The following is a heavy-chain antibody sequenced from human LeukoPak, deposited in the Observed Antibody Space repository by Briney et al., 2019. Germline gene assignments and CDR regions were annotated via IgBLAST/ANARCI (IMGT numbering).Heavy chain of an antibody. J-gene: IGHJ4*02. CDR3: ARGAYCSGGSCYPSRGPVDY. CDR2: INHSGST. D-gene: IGHD2-15*01. CDR1: GGSFSGYY. V-gene: IGHV4-34*01. Sequence: SETLSLTCAVYGGSFSGYYWSWIRQPPGKGLEWIGEINHSGSTNYNPSLKSRVTISVDTSKNQFSLKLSSVTAADTAVYYCARGAYCSGGSCYPSRGPVDYWGQGTLVTVSS.